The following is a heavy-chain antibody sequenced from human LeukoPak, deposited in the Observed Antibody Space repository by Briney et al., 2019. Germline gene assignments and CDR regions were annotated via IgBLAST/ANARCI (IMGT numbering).Heavy chain of an antibody. V-gene: IGHV4-34*01. D-gene: IGHD1-26*01. CDR3: ARGRVGATRFDY. CDR2: INHSGST. CDR1: GFTFSSYS. Sequence: GSLRLSRAASGFTFSSYSMNWVRQAPGKGLEWIGEINHSGSTNYNPSLKSRVTISVDTSKNQFSLKLSSVTAADTAVYYCARGRVGATRFDYWGQGTLVTVSS. J-gene: IGHJ4*02.